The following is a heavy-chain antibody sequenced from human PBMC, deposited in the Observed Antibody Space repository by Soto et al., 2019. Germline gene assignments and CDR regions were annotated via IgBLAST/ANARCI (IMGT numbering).Heavy chain of an antibody. Sequence: QVQLEQSGAEVRKPGASVKVSCKASGYTFIGFYMHWLRQAPGQGLEWVACIYPNTGVTSSAQKFQGRVTMTRDKSISTAYMEVSRLRSVDTAVYYCAKGPRYGMDVWGQGTTVIVS. J-gene: IGHJ6*02. V-gene: IGHV1-2*02. CDR2: IYPNTGVT. CDR1: GYTFIGFY. CDR3: AKGPRYGMDV.